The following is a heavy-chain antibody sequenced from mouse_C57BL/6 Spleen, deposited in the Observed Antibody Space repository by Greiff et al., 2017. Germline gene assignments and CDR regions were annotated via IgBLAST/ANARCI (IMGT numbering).Heavy chain of an antibody. CDR1: GYAFSSSW. CDR2: IYPGDGDT. D-gene: IGHD1-1*01. CDR3: ARSPITTVVAKRDYYAMDY. Sequence: VQLQQSGPELVKPGASVKISCQASGYAFSSSWMNWVKQRPGKGFEWIGRIYPGDGDTNYNGKFKGKATLTADKSSSTAYMQLSSLTSEDSAVYFCARSPITTVVAKRDYYAMDYWGQGTSVTVSS. J-gene: IGHJ4*01. V-gene: IGHV1-82*01.